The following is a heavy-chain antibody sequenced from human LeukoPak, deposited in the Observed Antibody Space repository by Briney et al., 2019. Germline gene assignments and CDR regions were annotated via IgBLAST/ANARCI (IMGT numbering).Heavy chain of an antibody. CDR1: GFTFSSRG. D-gene: IGHD6-19*01. V-gene: IGHV3-23*01. CDR3: AKDRHWLALDD. J-gene: IGHJ4*02. CDR2: ITGGGTT. Sequence: GGSLRLSCAASGFTFSSRGMNWVRQAPGKGLEWVSGITGGGTTYYADSVKGRVTISRDNSKNTLYLQMNSLRAEDTAVYYCAKDRHWLALDDWGQGTLVTVSS.